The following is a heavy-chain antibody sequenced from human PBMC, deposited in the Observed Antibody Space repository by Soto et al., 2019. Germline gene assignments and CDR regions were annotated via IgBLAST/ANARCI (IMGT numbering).Heavy chain of an antibody. CDR2: TYYRSKWYN. V-gene: IGHV6-1*01. CDR3: ARKTPNNWLDL. CDR1: GDSVSSNSAA. D-gene: IGHD2-15*01. Sequence: SQTLSLPCAISGDSVSSNSAAWNWIRPSPSRGLEWLGRTYYRSKWYNDYAVSVKSRISINPDTSKNQFSLQLNSVTPEDTAVYYCARKTPNNWLDLWGQGTLVTVSS. J-gene: IGHJ5*02.